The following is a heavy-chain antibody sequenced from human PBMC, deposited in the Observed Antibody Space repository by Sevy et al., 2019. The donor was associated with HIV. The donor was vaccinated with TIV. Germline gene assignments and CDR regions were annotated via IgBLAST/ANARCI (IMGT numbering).Heavy chain of an antibody. V-gene: IGHV3-74*01. J-gene: IGHJ4*02. CDR3: ARDKSATAVDY. Sequence: GGSLRLSCAASGFTFSSYWMHWVRQAPGKGLVWVSHINSDGSKTGYADSVKGRFTISRANAKNPLYLQMNSLRAEDTAVYYCARDKSATAVDYWGQGTLVTVSS. CDR2: INSDGSKT. CDR1: GFTFSSYW. D-gene: IGHD6-25*01.